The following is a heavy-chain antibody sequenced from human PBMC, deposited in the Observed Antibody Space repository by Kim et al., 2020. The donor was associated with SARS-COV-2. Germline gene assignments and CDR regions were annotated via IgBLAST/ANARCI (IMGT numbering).Heavy chain of an antibody. J-gene: IGHJ4*02. CDR2: FDPEDGET. D-gene: IGHD3-10*01. V-gene: IGHV1-24*01. CDR1: GYTLTELS. CDR3: ATNPRYYYGSGSYYLLHY. Sequence: ASVKVSCKVSGYTLTELSMHWVRQAPGKGLEWMGGFDPEDGETIYAQKSQGRVTMTEDTSTDTAYMELSSLRSEDTAVYYCATNPRYYYGSGSYYLLHYWGQGTLVTVSS.